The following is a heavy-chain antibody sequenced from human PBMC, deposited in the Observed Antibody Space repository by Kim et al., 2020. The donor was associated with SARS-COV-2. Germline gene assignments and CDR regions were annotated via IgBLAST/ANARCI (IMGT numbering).Heavy chain of an antibody. Sequence: SETLSLTCTVSGGPISSYYWSWIRQPPGKGLEWIGYIYYSGSTNYNPSLKSRVTISVDTSKNQFSLKLSSVTAADTAVYYCARVHDILTAYDYWGQGTLVTVSS. D-gene: IGHD3-9*01. J-gene: IGHJ4*02. V-gene: IGHV4-59*01. CDR2: IYYSGST. CDR3: ARVHDILTAYDY. CDR1: GGPISSYY.